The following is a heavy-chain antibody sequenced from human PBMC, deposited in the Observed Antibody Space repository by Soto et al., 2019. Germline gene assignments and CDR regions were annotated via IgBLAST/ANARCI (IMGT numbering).Heavy chain of an antibody. CDR3: ARASYDSSTYFLDY. Sequence: LQTLSLTCTVSDDSIISGDYYRISIRQPPGKGLEWIGSIYYSGSTYYNPSLKSRVTISVDTSNNQFSLNLSSVTAADTAVYYCARASYDSSTYFLDYWGKGTLVTVSP. J-gene: IGHJ4*02. CDR1: DDSIISGDYY. CDR2: IYYSGST. D-gene: IGHD3-22*01. V-gene: IGHV4-30-4*01.